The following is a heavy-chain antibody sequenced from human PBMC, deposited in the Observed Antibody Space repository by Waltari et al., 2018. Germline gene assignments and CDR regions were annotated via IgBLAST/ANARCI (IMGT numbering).Heavy chain of an antibody. CDR2: IKQDGSDK. J-gene: IGHJ4*02. V-gene: IGHV3-7*02. CDR1: GFSFSSYW. CDR3: ASVRSGWDF. Sequence: EVQLVESGGGLVHPGGSLRLSCAASGFSFSSYWMSWVRQAPGKGLEWVASIKQDGSDKHYMESVRGRFTISRDNAKKSLYLEMNRLIDDDTAVYYCASVRSGWDFWGQGTLVTVSS. D-gene: IGHD6-19*01.